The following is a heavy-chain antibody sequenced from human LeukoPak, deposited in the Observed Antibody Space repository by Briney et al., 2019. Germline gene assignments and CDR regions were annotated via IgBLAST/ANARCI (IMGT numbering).Heavy chain of an antibody. Sequence: ASVKVSCKVSGYTLTELSMHWVRQAPGKGLEWMGGFDPEDGETIYAQKFQSRVTMTEDTSTDTAYMELSSLRSEDTAVYYCATKNGWNLDRSSDAFDIWGQGTMVTVSS. CDR2: FDPEDGET. D-gene: IGHD1-7*01. CDR1: GYTLTELS. CDR3: ATKNGWNLDRSSDAFDI. J-gene: IGHJ3*02. V-gene: IGHV1-24*01.